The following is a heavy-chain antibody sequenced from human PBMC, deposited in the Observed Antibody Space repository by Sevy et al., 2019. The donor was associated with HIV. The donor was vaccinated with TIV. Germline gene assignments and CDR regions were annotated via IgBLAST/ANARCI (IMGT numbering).Heavy chain of an antibody. CDR3: ARPSGHDSSGYYYWGWFDP. CDR1: GFTFSSYS. V-gene: IGHV3-48*02. Sequence: GESLKISCAASGFTFSSYSMNWVRQAPGKGLEWVSYISSSSSTIYYADSVKGRFTISRDNAKNSLYLQMNSLRDEDTAVYYCARPSGHDSSGYYYWGWFDPWGQGTLVTVSS. D-gene: IGHD3-22*01. CDR2: ISSSSSTI. J-gene: IGHJ5*02.